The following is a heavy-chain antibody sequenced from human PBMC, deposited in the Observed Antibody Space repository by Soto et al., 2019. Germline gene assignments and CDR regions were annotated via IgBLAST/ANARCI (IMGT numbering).Heavy chain of an antibody. CDR3: AIEAAGTNPLGY. Sequence: QVQLVQSGPEVKKPGASVKVSCKASGYTFTNYGFNWVRQAPGQGLEWMGWISAYNGHTKYSQIFQARVIMTTGTSTSTAYMELRSLTSDDTAVYYLAIEAAGTNPLGYWGQGPRVTVSS. J-gene: IGHJ4*02. CDR2: ISAYNGHT. V-gene: IGHV1-18*01. D-gene: IGHD2-8*01. CDR1: GYTFTNYG.